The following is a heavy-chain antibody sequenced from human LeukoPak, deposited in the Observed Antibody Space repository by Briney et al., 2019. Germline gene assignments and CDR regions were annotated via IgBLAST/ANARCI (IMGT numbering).Heavy chain of an antibody. CDR1: GFTFSNCA. J-gene: IGHJ4*02. CDR3: VKDRKPDSRYNFDY. V-gene: IGHV3-23*01. Sequence: GGSLRLSCAASGFTFSNCAMSWVRQAPEKGLEWVSGISGSGSSTYYADSVKGRFTISRDNSKNTVYLQMNSLRAEDTATYYCVKDRKPDSRYNFDYWGQGTLVTVSS. CDR2: ISGSGSST. D-gene: IGHD5-12*01.